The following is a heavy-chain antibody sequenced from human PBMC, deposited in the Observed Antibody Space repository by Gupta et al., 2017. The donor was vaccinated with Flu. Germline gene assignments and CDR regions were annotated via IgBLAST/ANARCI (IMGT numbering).Heavy chain of an antibody. D-gene: IGHD2-2*02. CDR1: GYTFTASY. J-gene: IGHJ5*02. CDR2: INPHSGST. V-gene: IGHV1-2*06. CDR3: AREKHCSTASCYRWFDP. Sequence: QVPLVQSGAEVKKPGASVKVSCKASGYTFTASYIHWVRQAPGQGLEWMGRINPHSGSTNYEQKFQGRVTMTMDTSISTAYMDLSRLRSDDTAVYYCAREKHCSTASCYRWFDPWGQGTLVTVSS.